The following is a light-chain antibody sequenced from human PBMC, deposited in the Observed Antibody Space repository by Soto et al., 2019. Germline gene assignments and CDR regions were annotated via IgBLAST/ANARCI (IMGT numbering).Light chain of an antibody. V-gene: IGKV3-20*01. CDR3: QQYGGSPPVT. J-gene: IGKJ3*01. CDR1: QSISSSY. CDR2: GTY. Sequence: EIVLTQSPGTLSLSPGERATLSCRASQSISSSYLAWYQQKPGQAPRHLIYGTYTRATGIPDRFSGNGSGTDFTLPITRLEPEDVAVYYCQQYGGSPPVTFGPGTKVDIK.